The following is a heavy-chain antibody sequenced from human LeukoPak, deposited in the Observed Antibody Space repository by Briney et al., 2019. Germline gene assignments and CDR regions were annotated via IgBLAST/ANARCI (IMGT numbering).Heavy chain of an antibody. CDR1: GFTFSSYW. J-gene: IGHJ6*03. CDR3: AREKEGFPDYYYYYMDV. V-gene: IGHV3-7*01. Sequence: PGGSLRLSCAASGFTFSSYWMSWVRQAPGKGLEWVANIKQDGSEKYYVDSVKGRFTISRDNAKNSLYLQMNSLRAEDTAVYYCAREKEGFPDYYYYYMDVWGKGTTVTVSS. CDR2: IKQDGSEK.